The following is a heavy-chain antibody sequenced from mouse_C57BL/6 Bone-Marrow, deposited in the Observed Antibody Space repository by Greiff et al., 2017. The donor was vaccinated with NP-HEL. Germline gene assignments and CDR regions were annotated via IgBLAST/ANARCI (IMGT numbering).Heavy chain of an antibody. Sequence: EVQLVESGGGLVKPGGSLKLSCAASGFTFSSYAMSWVRQTPEKRLEWVATISDGGSYTYYPDNVKGRFTISRDNAKNNLYLQMSHLKSEDTAMYYCARRVGYAMDYWGQGTSVTVSS. J-gene: IGHJ4*01. D-gene: IGHD1-1*02. CDR1: GFTFSSYA. V-gene: IGHV5-4*01. CDR3: ARRVGYAMDY. CDR2: ISDGGSYT.